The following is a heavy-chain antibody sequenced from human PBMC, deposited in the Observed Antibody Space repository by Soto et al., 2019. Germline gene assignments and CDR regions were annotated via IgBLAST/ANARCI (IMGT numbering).Heavy chain of an antibody. CDR2: INNGGDNI. D-gene: IGHD2-2*01. J-gene: IGHJ4*02. Sequence: GGSLRLSCAASGFTFNNYAMSWVRQAPGKGLEWVSSINNGGDNIYYADSVKGRFTISRDNSKSTLYLQMNSLRAEDTAVYYCAKTFLARYCCSSICYDPADYFDFWGQGTLVTVSS. CDR1: GFTFNNYA. V-gene: IGHV3-23*01. CDR3: AKTFLARYCCSSICYDPADYFDF.